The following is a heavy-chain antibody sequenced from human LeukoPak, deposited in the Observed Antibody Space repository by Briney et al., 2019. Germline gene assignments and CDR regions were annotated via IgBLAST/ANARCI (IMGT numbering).Heavy chain of an antibody. D-gene: IGHD3-10*01. CDR2: IRYDGSNK. J-gene: IGHJ4*02. CDR3: AKVRYYYGSGSYYNGPSDY. V-gene: IGHV3-30*02. Sequence: GGSLRLSCAASGFTFSTYGMHWVRQAPGKGLEWVAFIRYDGSNKYYADSVKGRFTISRDNSKNTLYLQMNSLRAEDTAVYYCAKVRYYYGSGSYYNGPSDYWGQGILVTVSS. CDR1: GFTFSTYG.